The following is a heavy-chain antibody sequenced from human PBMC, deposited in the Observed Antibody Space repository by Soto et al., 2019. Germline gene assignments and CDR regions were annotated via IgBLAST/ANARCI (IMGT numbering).Heavy chain of an antibody. D-gene: IGHD1-26*01. CDR2: INPHGGST. CDR3: ARSSGGNFGIIIEGTNWFAP. CDR1: RDTFTSYY. J-gene: IGHJ5*02. V-gene: IGHV1-46*01. Sequence: GSVKVSCKAPRDTFTSYYINWVRQAPGQGLELMGVINPHGGSTAYAQKFKGRVTLTRDTSASTVYMEVSSLTSEDTAMYYCARSSGGNFGIIIEGTNWFAPWGQGTLVNVSA.